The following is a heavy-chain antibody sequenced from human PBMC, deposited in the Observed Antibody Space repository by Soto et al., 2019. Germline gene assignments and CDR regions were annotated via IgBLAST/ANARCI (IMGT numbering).Heavy chain of an antibody. V-gene: IGHV5-51*01. J-gene: IGHJ5*02. Sequence: PGQSLKISCKTSGYTFSSYWIVWVRQMPGKGLEWMGIIYPSDSKVKYSPSVEGQVTMSADKSISTAYLQWSSLKASDTAIYFCARGNVANFFEPWGEVTPVTVSS. CDR2: IYPSDSKV. CDR1: GYTFSSYW. CDR3: ARGNVANFFEP.